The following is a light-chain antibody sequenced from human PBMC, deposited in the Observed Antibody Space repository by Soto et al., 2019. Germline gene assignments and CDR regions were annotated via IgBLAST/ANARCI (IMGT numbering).Light chain of an antibody. V-gene: IGLV1-44*01. CDR1: SSNIGANT. J-gene: IGLJ1*01. Sequence: QSVLTQPPSASGTPGQRVAFSCSGSSSNIGANTVSWYQQLPGAAPKLLIYSHSQRPSGVPDRFSGSKSGTSASLAISGLQSDDEADYYSAAWDDSLNGYVFGTGTKLTVL. CDR3: AAWDDSLNGYV. CDR2: SHS.